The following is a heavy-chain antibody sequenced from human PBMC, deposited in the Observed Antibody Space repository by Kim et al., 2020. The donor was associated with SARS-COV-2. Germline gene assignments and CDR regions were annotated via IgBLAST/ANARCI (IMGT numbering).Heavy chain of an antibody. CDR3: ARDGSSGYYYVTGFFDP. CDR2: ISYDGSNK. V-gene: IGHV3-30-3*01. CDR1: GFTFSSYA. Sequence: GGSLRLSCAASGFTFSSYAMHWVRQAPGKGLEWVAVISYDGSNKYYADSVKGRFTISRDNSKNTLYLQMNSLRAEDTAVYYCARDGSSGYYYVTGFFDPWGQGTLVTVSS. D-gene: IGHD3-22*01. J-gene: IGHJ5*02.